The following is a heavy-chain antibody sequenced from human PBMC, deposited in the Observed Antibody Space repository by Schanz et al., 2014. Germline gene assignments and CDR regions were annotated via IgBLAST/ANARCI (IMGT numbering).Heavy chain of an antibody. CDR2: VSSRSDEI. CDR3: AKDLGVDCGDGCFNWYFDL. V-gene: IGHV3-23*04. J-gene: IGHJ2*01. Sequence: EVHLVESGGGLVQPGGSLRLSCAASGFTFSGYSMNWVRQAPGKGLEWVAAVSSRSDEIKYADSVRGRFTISRDNSRSTMYLQMNSLRAEDTAVYFCAKDLGVDCGDGCFNWYFDLWGRGTLVTVSS. D-gene: IGHD2-21*02. CDR1: GFTFSGYS.